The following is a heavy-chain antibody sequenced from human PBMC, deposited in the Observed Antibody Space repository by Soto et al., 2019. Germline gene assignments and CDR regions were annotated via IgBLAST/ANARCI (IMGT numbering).Heavy chain of an antibody. CDR2: INQSGST. V-gene: IGHV4-34*01. J-gene: IGHJ4*02. Sequence: PSETLSLTCAVYGGSFRGYYWSWIRQPPGKGLEWIGEINQSGSTNHNPSLKSRVTISVDTSNNQFSLKLTSVTAADTAVYYCAKGGYYGGYSGYWGQGTLVTVSS. CDR1: GGSFRGYY. CDR3: AKGGYYGGYSGY. D-gene: IGHD1-26*01.